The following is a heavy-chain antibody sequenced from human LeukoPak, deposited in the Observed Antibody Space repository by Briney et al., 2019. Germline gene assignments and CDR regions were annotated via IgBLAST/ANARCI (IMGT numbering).Heavy chain of an antibody. CDR1: GFTSGDYY. D-gene: IGHD3-22*01. J-gene: IGHJ6*02. V-gene: IGHV3-11*04. Sequence: PGGSLRLSCEVSGFTSGDYYMSWSRQAPGKGLEWISYISGSSSTIYYADSVKGRFTISRDNAKNSLYLQMNSLRAEDTAVYYCAREAFDDSRLYYYGMDVWGQGTTVTVSS. CDR2: ISGSSSTI. CDR3: AREAFDDSRLYYYGMDV.